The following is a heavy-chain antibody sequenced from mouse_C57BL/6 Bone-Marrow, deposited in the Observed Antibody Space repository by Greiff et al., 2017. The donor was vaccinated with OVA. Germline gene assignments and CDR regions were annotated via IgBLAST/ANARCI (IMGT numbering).Heavy chain of an antibody. CDR2: IDPSDSYT. J-gene: IGHJ2*01. D-gene: IGHD6-1*01. Sequence: QVQLQQPGAELVKPGASVKLSCKASGYTFTSYWMQWVKQRPGQGLEWIGEIDPSDSYTNYNQKFKGKATLTVDTSSSTAYMQLSSLTSEDSAVYYCASLYSWGQGTTLTVSS. V-gene: IGHV1-50*01. CDR1: GYTFTSYW. CDR3: ASLYS.